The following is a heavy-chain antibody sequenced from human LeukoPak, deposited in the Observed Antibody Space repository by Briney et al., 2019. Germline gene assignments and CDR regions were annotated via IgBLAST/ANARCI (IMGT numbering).Heavy chain of an antibody. CDR1: GFTVSSNY. CDR3: ARDRVAAAGRIDAFDI. D-gene: IGHD6-13*01. J-gene: IGHJ3*02. Sequence: GGSLRLSCAASGFTVSSNYMSWVRQAPGKGLEWVSVIYSGGSTYYADSVKGRFTISRDNSKNTLYLQMNSLRAEDTAVYYCARDRVAAAGRIDAFDIWGQGTMVTVSS. CDR2: IYSGGST. V-gene: IGHV3-66*01.